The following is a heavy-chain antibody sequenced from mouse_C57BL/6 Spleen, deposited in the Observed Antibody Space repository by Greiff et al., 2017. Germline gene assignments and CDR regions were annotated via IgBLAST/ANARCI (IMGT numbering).Heavy chain of an antibody. CDR1: GYTFTSYW. D-gene: IGHD2-3*01. V-gene: IGHV1-59*01. Sequence: QVQLQQPGAELVRPGTSVKLSCKASGYTFTSYWMHWVKQRPGQGLEWIGVIDPSDSYTNYNQKFKGKATLTVDTSSSTAYMQLSSLASEDSAVYYCAREDDGYYPFAYWGQGTLVTVSA. J-gene: IGHJ3*01. CDR3: AREDDGYYPFAY. CDR2: IDPSDSYT.